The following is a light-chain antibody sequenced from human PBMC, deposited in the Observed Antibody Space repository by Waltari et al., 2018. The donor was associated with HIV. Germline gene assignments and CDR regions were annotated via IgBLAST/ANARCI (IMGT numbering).Light chain of an antibody. CDR3: QSYDSSLRASV. V-gene: IGLV1-40*01. CDR1: RSNIGAGYF. J-gene: IGLJ2*01. CDR2: SDI. Sequence: QSALTQPPSVSGAPGQRVTISCTGNRSNIGAGYFVHWYQHLPGTAPKLRAYSDINRPSGVPDRFAGSKSGTSASLVITGLQAEDEADYYCQSYDSSLRASVFGGGTKLTVL.